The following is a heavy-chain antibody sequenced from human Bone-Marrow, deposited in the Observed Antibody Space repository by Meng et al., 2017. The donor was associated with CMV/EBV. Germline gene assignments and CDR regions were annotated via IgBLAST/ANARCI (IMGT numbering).Heavy chain of an antibody. CDR2: IRYDGSNK. CDR3: AKVGGLWSGYIDY. CDR1: GFTFSSYG. Sequence: GESLKISCAASGFTFSSYGMHWVRQAPGKGLEWVAFIRYDGSNKYYADSVKGRFTISRDNSKNTLYLQMNSLRAEDTAVYYCAKVGGLWSGYIDYWGQGTLVTFSS. D-gene: IGHD3-3*01. J-gene: IGHJ4*02. V-gene: IGHV3-30*02.